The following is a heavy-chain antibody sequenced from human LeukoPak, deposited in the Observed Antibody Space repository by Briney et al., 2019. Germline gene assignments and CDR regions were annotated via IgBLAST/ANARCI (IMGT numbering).Heavy chain of an antibody. Sequence: SETLSLTCAVYGGSFSGYYWSWIRQPPGKGLEWIGEINHSGSTNYNPSLKSRVTISVDTSKNQFSLKLSSVTAADTAVYYCARDFLGAGTVGATSGYWGQGTLVTVSS. CDR1: GGSFSGYY. CDR3: ARDFLGAGTVGATSGY. J-gene: IGHJ4*02. D-gene: IGHD1-26*01. CDR2: INHSGST. V-gene: IGHV4-34*01.